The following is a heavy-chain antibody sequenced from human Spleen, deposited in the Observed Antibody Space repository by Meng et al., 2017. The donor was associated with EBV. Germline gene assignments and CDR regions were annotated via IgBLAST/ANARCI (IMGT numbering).Heavy chain of an antibody. D-gene: IGHD1-26*01. CDR3: VREGGGSYQEYFQY. V-gene: IGHV3-74*01. Sequence: EVKLGESGVGLVQPGGTLTLSCAASGVTLSSYWMHWVRQAPGKGLVWVSRINIDGTTTSYADSVRGRFTISRDNARDTLYLQMNSLRAEDTAVYYCVREGGGSYQEYFQYWGQGTLVTVSS. J-gene: IGHJ1*01. CDR2: INIDGTTT. CDR1: GVTLSSYW.